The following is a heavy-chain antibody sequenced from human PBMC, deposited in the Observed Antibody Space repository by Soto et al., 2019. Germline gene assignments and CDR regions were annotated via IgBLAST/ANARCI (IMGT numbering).Heavy chain of an antibody. CDR2: IYYSGST. J-gene: IGHJ4*02. CDR1: GGSISSSSYY. D-gene: IGHD3-22*01. CDR3: TGDGYFDY. V-gene: IGHV4-39*01. Sequence: SETLSLTCTVSGGSISSSSYYWGWIRQPPGKGLEWIGSIYYSGSTYYNPSLKSRVTISVDTSKNQFSLKLSSVTAFYYCAKDRTGDGYFDYWGQGTLVTVSS.